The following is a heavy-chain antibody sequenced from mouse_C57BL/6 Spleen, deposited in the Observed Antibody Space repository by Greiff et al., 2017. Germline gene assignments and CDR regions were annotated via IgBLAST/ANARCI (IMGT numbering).Heavy chain of an antibody. V-gene: IGHV14-4*01. J-gene: IGHJ1*03. D-gene: IGHD1-1*01. CDR2: IDPENGDT. CDR1: GFNIKDDY. CDR3: TTMYYGSSYVYWYFDV. Sequence: EVQLQQSGAELVRPGASVKLSCTASGFNIKDDYMHWVKQRPEQGLEWIGWIDPENGDTEDASKFQGKATITADTSSNTAYLQLSSLTSEDTAVYYCTTMYYGSSYVYWYFDVWGTGTTVTVSS.